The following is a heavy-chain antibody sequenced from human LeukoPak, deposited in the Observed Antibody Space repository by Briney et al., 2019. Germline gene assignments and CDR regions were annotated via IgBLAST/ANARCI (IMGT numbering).Heavy chain of an antibody. CDR2: FDPEDGET. V-gene: IGHV1-24*01. Sequence: ASVKVSCKVSGYTLTELSMHWVRQAPGKGLEWMGGFDPEDGETIYAQKFQGRVTMTEDTSTDTAYMELSSLRSEDTAVYYCATAWGPAAFVDYWGQGTLVTVSS. CDR1: GYTLTELS. CDR3: ATAWGPAAFVDY. J-gene: IGHJ4*02. D-gene: IGHD3-16*01.